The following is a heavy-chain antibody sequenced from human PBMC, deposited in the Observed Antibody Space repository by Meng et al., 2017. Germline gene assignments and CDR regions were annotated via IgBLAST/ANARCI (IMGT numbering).Heavy chain of an antibody. J-gene: IGHJ3*02. CDR1: GYSSTSYW. CDR2: IYPGDSDT. D-gene: IGHD2-2*03. CDR3: ARHVDIVVVPAAMPIHYAFDI. V-gene: IGHV5-51*01. Sequence: GESLKISCKGSGYSSTSYWTGWVRQPPGKGLEWMGIIYPGDSDTRYSPSFQGQVTISADKSNSTAYLQRSSLKASDTAMYYWARHVDIVVVPAAMPIHYAFDIWGQGTMVTVSS.